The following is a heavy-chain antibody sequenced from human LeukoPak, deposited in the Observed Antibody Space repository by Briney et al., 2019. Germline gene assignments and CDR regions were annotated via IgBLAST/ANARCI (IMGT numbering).Heavy chain of an antibody. J-gene: IGHJ6*03. CDR1: GGSFSGYY. V-gene: IGHV4-34*01. CDR3: ARGVRSSYYYYYYMDV. Sequence: SETLSLTCAVYGGSFSGYYWSWIRQPPGKGLEWIGEINHSGSTNYNPSLTSRVTISVDTSKNQFSLKLSSVTAADTAVYYCARGVRSSYYYYYYMDVWGKGTTVTVSS. CDR2: INHSGST.